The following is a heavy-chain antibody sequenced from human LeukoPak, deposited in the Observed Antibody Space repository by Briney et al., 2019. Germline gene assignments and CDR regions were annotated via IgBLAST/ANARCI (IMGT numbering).Heavy chain of an antibody. CDR3: ATIPSIAAAGREAGY. J-gene: IGHJ4*02. CDR1: GYTLTELS. Sequence: ASVKVSCKVSGYTLTELSMHWVRQAPGKGLEWMGGFDPEDGETIYAQKFQGRVTMTEDTSTDTAYMELSSLRSEDTAVYYCATIPSIAAAGREAGYWGQGTLVTVSS. D-gene: IGHD6-13*01. CDR2: FDPEDGET. V-gene: IGHV1-24*01.